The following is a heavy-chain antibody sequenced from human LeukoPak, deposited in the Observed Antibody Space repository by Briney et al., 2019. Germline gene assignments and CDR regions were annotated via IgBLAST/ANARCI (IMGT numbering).Heavy chain of an antibody. D-gene: IGHD1-26*01. CDR2: INPNSGGT. CDR3: ARGQGYSGSYYYFDY. J-gene: IGHJ4*02. V-gene: IGHV1-2*02. CDR1: GYTFTGYY. Sequence: GASVKVSCKASGYTFTGYYMHWVRQAPGQGLEWMGWINPNSGGTNYAQKFQGRVTMTRDTSISTAYMELSRLRSDDRAVYYCARGQGYSGSYYYFDYGGQGTLVTVFS.